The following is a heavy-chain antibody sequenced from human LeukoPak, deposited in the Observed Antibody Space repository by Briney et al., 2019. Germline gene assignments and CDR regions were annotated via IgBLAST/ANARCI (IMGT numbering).Heavy chain of an antibody. D-gene: IGHD1-7*01. CDR1: GFTFSSYS. CDR3: ARNRFPITGTTNNYYYMDV. Sequence: PGGSLRLSCAASGFTFSSYSMNWVRPAPGKGLEWVSSISSSSSTIYYADSVKGRFTISRDNAKNSLYLQMNSLKAEDTAVYYCARNRFPITGTTNNYYYMDVWGKGTTVTVSS. CDR2: ISSSSSTI. V-gene: IGHV3-48*04. J-gene: IGHJ6*03.